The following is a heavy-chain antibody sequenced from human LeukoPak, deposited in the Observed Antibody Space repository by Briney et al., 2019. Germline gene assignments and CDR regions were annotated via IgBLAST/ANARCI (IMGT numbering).Heavy chain of an antibody. J-gene: IGHJ6*03. CDR2: IRYDGSNK. Sequence: GGSLRLSCAASGFTFSSYGMHWVRQAPGKGLEWVAFIRYDGSNKYYADSVKGRFTISRDNSKNTLYLQMNSLRAEDTAVYYCAKENEDYGGNRYMDVWGKGTTVTISS. CDR1: GFTFSSYG. D-gene: IGHD4-23*01. CDR3: AKENEDYGGNRYMDV. V-gene: IGHV3-30*02.